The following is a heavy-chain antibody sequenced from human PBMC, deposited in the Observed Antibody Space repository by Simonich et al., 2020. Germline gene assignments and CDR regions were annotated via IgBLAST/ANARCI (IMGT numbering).Heavy chain of an antibody. D-gene: IGHD3-10*01. CDR3: TRFDYYGSGSYYFGY. CDR1: GFTFSGSA. V-gene: IGHV3-73*02. Sequence: EVQLVESGGGLVQPGGSLKLSCAASGFTFSGSAMHWVRQASGKGLGWVGRIRSKANSYATAYAASVKGRFTISRDDSKNTAYLQMNSLKTEDTAVYYCTRFDYYGSGSYYFGYWGQGTLVTVSS. CDR2: IRSKANSYAT. J-gene: IGHJ4*02.